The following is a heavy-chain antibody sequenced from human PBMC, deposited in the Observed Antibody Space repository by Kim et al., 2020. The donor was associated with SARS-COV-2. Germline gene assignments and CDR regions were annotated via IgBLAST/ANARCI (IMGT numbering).Heavy chain of an antibody. CDR2: T. J-gene: IGHJ4*02. Sequence: TNYAQKLQGRVTMTTDTSTSTAYMELRSLRSDDTAVYYCARDHPNSNLDYWGQGTLVTVSS. V-gene: IGHV1-18*01. D-gene: IGHD4-4*01. CDR3: ARDHPNSNLDY.